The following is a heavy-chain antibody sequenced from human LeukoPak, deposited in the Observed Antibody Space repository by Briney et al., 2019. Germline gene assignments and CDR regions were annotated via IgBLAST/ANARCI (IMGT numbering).Heavy chain of an antibody. D-gene: IGHD3-9*01. CDR1: GFTFSSYS. CDR2: ISSSSSYI. Sequence: KPGGSLKLSCAASGFTFSSYSMNWVRQAPGKGLEWVASISSSSSYIYYTASVQGRVTISRDNAKNSVYLQWSSLRAEDTAGYYCASGPTGYQSWFDPGGQGTLHTVSS. V-gene: IGHV3-21*01. J-gene: IGHJ5*02. CDR3: ASGPTGYQSWFDP.